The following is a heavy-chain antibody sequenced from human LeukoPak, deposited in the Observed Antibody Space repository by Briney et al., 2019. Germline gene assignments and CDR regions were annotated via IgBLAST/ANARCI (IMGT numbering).Heavy chain of an antibody. D-gene: IGHD6-13*01. CDR2: IYYSGST. V-gene: IGHV4-39*02. CDR3: ARDSRIAAALYYYYMDV. Sequence: PSETLSLTCTVSGGSISSSSYYWGWIRQPPGKGLEWIGSIYYSGSTYYNPSLKSRVTISVDTSKNQFSLKLSSVTAADTAVYYCARDSRIAAALYYYYMDVWGKGTTVTVSS. CDR1: GGSISSSSYY. J-gene: IGHJ6*03.